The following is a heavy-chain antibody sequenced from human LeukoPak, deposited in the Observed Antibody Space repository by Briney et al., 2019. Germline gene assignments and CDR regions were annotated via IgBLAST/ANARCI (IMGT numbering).Heavy chain of an antibody. V-gene: IGHV4-61*02. CDR3: ARDRKGVVPAAMGWGYYYYMDV. J-gene: IGHJ6*03. CDR1: GGSISSGSYY. CDR2: IYTSGST. Sequence: PSETLSLTCTVSGGSISSGSYYWSWIRQPAGKGLEWIGRIYTSGSTNNTPSLRRRATISVTTTKNQFSLQLRSVTAAATVVYYCARDRKGVVPAAMGWGYYYYMDVWGKGTTVTVSS. D-gene: IGHD2-2*01.